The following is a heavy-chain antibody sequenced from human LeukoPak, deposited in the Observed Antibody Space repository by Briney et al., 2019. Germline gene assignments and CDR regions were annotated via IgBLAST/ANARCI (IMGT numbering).Heavy chain of an antibody. J-gene: IGHJ3*02. CDR1: GYTFTNSY. CDR3: ASRTTVTDDAFDI. D-gene: IGHD4-17*01. V-gene: IGHV1-46*01. Sequence: AASVKVSCKASGYTFTNSYLHWVRQAPGQGLEWMGIINPSGGSTSYAQKFQGRVTMTRDMSTSTVYMELSSLRSEDTAVYYCASRTTVTDDAFDIWGQGTMVTVSS. CDR2: INPSGGST.